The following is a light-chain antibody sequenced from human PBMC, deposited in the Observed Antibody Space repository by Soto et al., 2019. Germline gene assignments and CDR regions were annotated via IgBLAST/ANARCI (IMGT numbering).Light chain of an antibody. J-gene: IGLJ2*01. V-gene: IGLV1-47*01. Sequence: QSMLTQPPSASGTPGQRVTISCSGSSSNIESNFVYWYQQFPGTAPRLLIYRNNQRPSGVPDRFSGSKSGTSASLAISALRSEDEADYYCTVWDDSLRGRLFGGGTKVTVL. CDR3: TVWDDSLRGRL. CDR1: SSNIESNF. CDR2: RNN.